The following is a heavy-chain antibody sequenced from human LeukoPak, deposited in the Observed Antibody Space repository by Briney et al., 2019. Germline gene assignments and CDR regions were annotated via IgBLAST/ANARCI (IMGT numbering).Heavy chain of an antibody. Sequence: GGSLRLSCAASGFTFSSYGMHWVRQAPGKGLKWVAVIRYDGSKKYYADSVKGRFTISRDNSKNTLYLQMNSLRAEDTAVYYCAKPISVVTQTYYMDVWGKGTTVTVSS. J-gene: IGHJ6*03. CDR1: GFTFSSYG. D-gene: IGHD4-23*01. CDR2: IRYDGSKK. CDR3: AKPISVVTQTYYMDV. V-gene: IGHV3-30*02.